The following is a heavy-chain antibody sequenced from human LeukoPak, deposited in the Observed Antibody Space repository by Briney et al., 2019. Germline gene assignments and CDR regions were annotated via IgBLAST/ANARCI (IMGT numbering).Heavy chain of an antibody. Sequence: SETLSLTCTISGGSISSYHWTWIRQPPGKGLEWIGYIYDSGTTNYNPSLKSRVTISVDTSKNQFSLKLSSVTAADTAVYYCARRRGISFDYWGQGTLVTVSS. CDR2: IYDSGTT. CDR3: ARRRGISFDY. J-gene: IGHJ4*02. CDR1: GGSISSYH. V-gene: IGHV4-59*08. D-gene: IGHD3-16*01.